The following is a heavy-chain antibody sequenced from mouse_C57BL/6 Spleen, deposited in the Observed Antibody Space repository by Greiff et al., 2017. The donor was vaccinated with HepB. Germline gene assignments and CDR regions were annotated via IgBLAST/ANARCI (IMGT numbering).Heavy chain of an antibody. Sequence: EVQVVESGPGLVKPSQSLSLTCSVTGYSITSGYYWNWIRQFPGNKLEWMGYISYDGSNNYNPSLKNRISITRDTSKNQFFLKLNSVTTEDTATYYCARAHILRYYFDVWGTGTTVTVSS. CDR3: ARAHILRYYFDV. CDR2: ISYDGSN. CDR1: GYSITSGYY. J-gene: IGHJ1*03. V-gene: IGHV3-6*01. D-gene: IGHD1-1*01.